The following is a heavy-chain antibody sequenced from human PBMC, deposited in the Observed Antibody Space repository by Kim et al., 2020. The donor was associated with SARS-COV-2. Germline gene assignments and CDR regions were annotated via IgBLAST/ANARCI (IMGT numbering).Heavy chain of an antibody. Sequence: GGSLRLSCAASGFTVSDNAMTWVRQAPGKGLEWLSSIYRDGRTFYSDSVKGRFTISTDNSKNTLYVQMNSLRAEDTATYYFARGATYYGVGNYLNWFDP. J-gene: IGHJ5*02. CDR1: GFTVSDNA. V-gene: IGHV3-53*01. D-gene: IGHD3-10*01. CDR3: ARGATYYGVGNYLNWFDP. CDR2: IYRDGRT.